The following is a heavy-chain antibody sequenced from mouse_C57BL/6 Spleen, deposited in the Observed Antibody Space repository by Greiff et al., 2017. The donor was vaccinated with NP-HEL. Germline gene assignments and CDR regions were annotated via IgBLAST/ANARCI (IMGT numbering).Heavy chain of an antibody. CDR3: AREGWDDYEYYFDY. CDR2: ISYDGSN. Sequence: QSGPGLVKPSQSLSLTCSVTGYSITSGYYWNWIRQFPGNKLEWMGYISYDGSNNYNPSLKNRISITRDTSKNQFFLKLNSVTTEDTATYYCAREGWDDYEYYFDYWGQGTTLTVSS. CDR1: GYSITSGYY. J-gene: IGHJ2*01. V-gene: IGHV3-6*01. D-gene: IGHD2-4*01.